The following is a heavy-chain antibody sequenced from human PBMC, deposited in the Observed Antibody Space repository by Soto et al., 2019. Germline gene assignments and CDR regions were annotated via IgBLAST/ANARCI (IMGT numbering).Heavy chain of an antibody. CDR2: TYYRSKWYN. Sequence: SQTLSLTCAISGDSVSSNSAAWNWIRQSPSRGLEWLGRTYYRSKWYNDYAVSVNSRITINPDTSKNQFSLQLNSVTPEDTAVYYCARGPLRYFDWLLTYYFDYWGQGTLVTVSS. V-gene: IGHV6-1*01. J-gene: IGHJ4*02. CDR1: GDSVSSNSAA. CDR3: ARGPLRYFDWLLTYYFDY. D-gene: IGHD3-9*01.